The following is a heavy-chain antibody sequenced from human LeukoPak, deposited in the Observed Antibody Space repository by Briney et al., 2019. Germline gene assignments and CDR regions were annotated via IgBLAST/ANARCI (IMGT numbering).Heavy chain of an antibody. CDR1: GYGFTSYW. J-gene: IGHJ5*02. V-gene: IGHV5-10-1*01. CDR2: IDPSDSYT. Sequence: GESLKISCKGSGYGFTSYWISWVRQMPGKGLEWMGRIDPSDSYTNYSPSFQGHVTISADKSISTAYLQWSSLKASDTAMYYCARAYSSSWSDRLAPFDPWGQGTLVTVSS. CDR3: ARAYSSSWSDRLAPFDP. D-gene: IGHD6-13*01.